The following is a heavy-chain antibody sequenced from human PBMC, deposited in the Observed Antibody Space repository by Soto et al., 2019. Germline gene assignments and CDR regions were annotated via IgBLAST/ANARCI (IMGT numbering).Heavy chain of an antibody. J-gene: IGHJ6*02. V-gene: IGHV5-51*01. D-gene: IGHD3-10*01. CDR1: GYSFINYW. CDR3: AREGITMVRSGMDV. Sequence: GESLKISCKGSGYSFINYWIGWVRQMPGKGLEWMGIIYPGDSDTRYSPSFQGQVTISADKSTSTAYLHWSSLKASDTAVYYCAREGITMVRSGMDVWGQGTTVTVSS. CDR2: IYPGDSDT.